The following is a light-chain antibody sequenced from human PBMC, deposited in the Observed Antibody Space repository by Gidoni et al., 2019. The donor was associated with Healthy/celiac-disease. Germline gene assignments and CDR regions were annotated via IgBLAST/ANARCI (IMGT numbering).Light chain of an antibody. Sequence: DIVMTQSPLSLPVTPGEPASISCRSSQSLLHSNGYNYLDWYLQKAGQSPQLLIYLGSNRASGVPDRFSGSGSGTDFTLKISRVEAEDVGVYYCMQALQTPNTFXQXTRLEIK. CDR3: MQALQTPNT. V-gene: IGKV2-28*01. CDR1: QSLLHSNGYNY. J-gene: IGKJ5*01. CDR2: LGS.